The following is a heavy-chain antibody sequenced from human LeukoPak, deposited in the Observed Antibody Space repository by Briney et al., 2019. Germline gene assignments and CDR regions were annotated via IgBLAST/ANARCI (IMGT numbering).Heavy chain of an antibody. CDR1: GFRFSDYG. J-gene: IGHJ4*02. V-gene: IGHV3-64*04. D-gene: IGHD3-10*01. CDR2: ISYNGGAT. CDR3: AREIFGSGSYPDY. Sequence: GGSLRLSCSASGFRFSDYGVYWVRQAPGKRLEYVSGISYNGGATNYADSVKGRFTISRDNSKNTVYLQMNSLRAEDTAVYYCAREIFGSGSYPDYWGQGTLVTVSS.